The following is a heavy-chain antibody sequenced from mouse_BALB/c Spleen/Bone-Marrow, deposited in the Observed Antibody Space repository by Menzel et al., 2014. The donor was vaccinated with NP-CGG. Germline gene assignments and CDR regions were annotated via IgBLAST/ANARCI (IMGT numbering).Heavy chain of an antibody. CDR2: IDPANGNT. V-gene: IGHV14-3*02. CDR3: ARNTQFAY. J-gene: IGHJ3*01. Sequence: EVKLVESGAELVKPGASVKLSCTASGFNIKDTYMHWVKQRPEQGLEWIGRIDPANGNTKYDPKSQGKATITADTSSNTAYLQLSSLTSEDTAVYYCARNTQFAYWGQGTLVTVSA. D-gene: IGHD5-1-1*01. CDR1: GFNIKDTY.